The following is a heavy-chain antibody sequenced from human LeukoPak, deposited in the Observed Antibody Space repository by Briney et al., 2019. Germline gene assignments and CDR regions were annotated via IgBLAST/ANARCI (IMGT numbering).Heavy chain of an antibody. D-gene: IGHD3-3*01. CDR3: ASGGGFITIFGVVTPIYYYGMDV. J-gene: IGHJ6*02. V-gene: IGHV1-69*01. CDR2: ITPIFGTA. CDR1: GGTFSSYA. Sequence: GSSVKVSCKASGGTFSSYAISWVRQAPGQGLEWMGGITPIFGTANYAQKFQGRVTITADESTSTAYMELSSLRSEDTAVYYCASGGGFITIFGVVTPIYYYGMDVWGQGTTVTVSS.